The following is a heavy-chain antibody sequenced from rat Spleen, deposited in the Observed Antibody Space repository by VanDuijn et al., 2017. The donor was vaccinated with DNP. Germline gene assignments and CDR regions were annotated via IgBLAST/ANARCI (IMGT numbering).Heavy chain of an antibody. J-gene: IGHJ2*01. CDR3: TRDDIGTTRFDY. CDR2: ISSGGST. V-gene: IGHV2S12*01. CDR1: GFSLTSCG. D-gene: IGHD1-5*01. Sequence: QVQLKESGPGLVQPSQTLSLTCTVSGFSLTSCGVSWVRQPPGKGLEWIAAISSGGSTYYNSALKSRLSISRDTSKSQVFLKMNSLQTEDTAIYFCTRDDIGTTRFDYWGQGVMVTVSS.